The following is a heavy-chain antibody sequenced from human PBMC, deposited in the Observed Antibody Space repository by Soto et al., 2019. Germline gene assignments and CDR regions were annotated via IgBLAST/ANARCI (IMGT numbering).Heavy chain of an antibody. D-gene: IGHD4-17*01. J-gene: IGHJ4*02. Sequence: EVQLVESGGGLVQPGGSLRLSCAASGFKFRRYWMSWVRQAPGKGLEWVANIKEDGSEQYYVDSVKGRFIIFRDNAKNSLSLPMNSLRAEDTAIYYCARDPTASYGDSLLFEYWGQGTLVIVSS. CDR1: GFKFRRYW. CDR3: ARDPTASYGDSLLFEY. CDR2: IKEDGSEQ. V-gene: IGHV3-7*01.